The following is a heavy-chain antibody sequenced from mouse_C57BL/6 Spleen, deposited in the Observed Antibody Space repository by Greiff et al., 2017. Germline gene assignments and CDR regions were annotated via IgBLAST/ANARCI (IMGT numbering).Heavy chain of an antibody. V-gene: IGHV1-82*01. CDR2: IYPGDGDT. J-gene: IGHJ2*01. D-gene: IGHD1-1*01. CDR3: ARERNYYGSSYGYFDY. Sequence: VKLQQSGPELVKPGASVKISCKASGYAFSSSWMNWVKQRPGKGLEWIGRIYPGDGDTNYNGKFKGKATLTADKSSSTAYMQLSSLTSEDSAVYFCARERNYYGSSYGYFDYWGQGTTLTVSS. CDR1: GYAFSSSW.